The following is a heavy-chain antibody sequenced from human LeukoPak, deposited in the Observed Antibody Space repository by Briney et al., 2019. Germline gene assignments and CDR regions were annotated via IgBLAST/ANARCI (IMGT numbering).Heavy chain of an antibody. CDR1: GYMFGVFG. V-gene: IGHV1-18*01. CDR3: ARDRYDVGIAFDL. Sequence: ASVKVSCKASGYMFGVFGITWVRQAPAQGLEWMGSIRVHNGDTNYAHKFQGRLTMTTDTSATTAYMELRRLKSDDTAVYYCARDRYDVGIAFDLWGQGTMVTVSS. D-gene: IGHD3-9*01. J-gene: IGHJ3*01. CDR2: IRVHNGDT.